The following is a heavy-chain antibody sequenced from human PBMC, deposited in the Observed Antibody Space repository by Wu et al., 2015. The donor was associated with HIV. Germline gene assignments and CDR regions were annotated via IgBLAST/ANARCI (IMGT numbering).Heavy chain of an antibody. D-gene: IGHD2-15*01. J-gene: IGHJ4*02. CDR1: GYIFTSYD. CDR3: ARVKYCRGGTCYVRGFLTS. Sequence: QVQLVQSGAEMKKPGASVKVSCKASGYIFTSYDISWVRQATGQGLEWMGWINPNSGNTGYEQKFQGRVTMTRNNAIDTAYMELSRLTSDDTVLLYCARVKYCRGGTCYVRGFLTSWGQGTRGPPSP. CDR2: INPNSGNT. V-gene: IGHV1-8*01.